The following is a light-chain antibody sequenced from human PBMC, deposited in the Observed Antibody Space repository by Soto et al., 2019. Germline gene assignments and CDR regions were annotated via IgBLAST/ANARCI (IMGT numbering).Light chain of an antibody. V-gene: IGKV3-15*01. J-gene: IGKJ1*01. CDR2: GAS. CDR1: QSVSSN. CDR3: QHYDNWPT. Sequence: ELVLTQSPATLSVSQWQRATLSSRASQSVSSNLAWHQQKPGQSPRLLIYGASTRATGTPASFSGSGSGTDSTLTMSSLQSEDFAVVYCQHYDNWPTFGQGTTWEI.